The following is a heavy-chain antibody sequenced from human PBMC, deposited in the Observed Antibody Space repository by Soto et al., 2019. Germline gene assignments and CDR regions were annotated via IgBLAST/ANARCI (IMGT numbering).Heavy chain of an antibody. V-gene: IGHV4-59*08. CDR2: IYHSGST. CDR1: GGSISRYS. J-gene: IGHJ4*02. Sequence: PSETLSLTCTVSGGSISRYSWSWDRHPPGKGLEWIGYIYHSGSTNYNPSLKSRVTILVDTSKNQFSLKLSSVTAADTAVYYCARHDFGSWDNKNSSSFDYWGQGTLVTLSS. CDR3: ARHDFGSWDNKNSSSFDY. D-gene: IGHD6-13*01.